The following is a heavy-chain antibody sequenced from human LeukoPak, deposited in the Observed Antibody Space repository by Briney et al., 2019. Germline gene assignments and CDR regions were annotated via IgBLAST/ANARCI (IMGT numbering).Heavy chain of an antibody. J-gene: IGHJ4*02. CDR1: GGSFSGYY. Sequence: SETLSLTCAVYGGSFSGYYWSWIRQPPGKGLEWIGEINHSGSTNYNPSLKSRVTISVDTSKNQFSLKLSSVTAADTAVYYCARGPSYHGGYFDYWGQGTLVTVSS. V-gene: IGHV4-34*01. D-gene: IGHD2-2*01. CDR2: INHSGST. CDR3: ARGPSYHGGYFDY.